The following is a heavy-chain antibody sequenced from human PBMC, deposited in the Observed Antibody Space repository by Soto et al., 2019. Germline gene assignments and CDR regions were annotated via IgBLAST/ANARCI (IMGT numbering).Heavy chain of an antibody. Sequence: ASVKVSCKASGGTFSSYAISWVRQAPGQGLEWMGGIIPIFGTANYAQKFQGRVTITADKSTSTAYMELSSLRSEDTAVYYCAAPYSSSWYYYGMDVWGQGTTVTVSS. CDR2: IIPIFGTA. CDR3: AAPYSSSWYYYGMDV. J-gene: IGHJ6*02. D-gene: IGHD6-13*01. V-gene: IGHV1-69*06. CDR1: GGTFSSYA.